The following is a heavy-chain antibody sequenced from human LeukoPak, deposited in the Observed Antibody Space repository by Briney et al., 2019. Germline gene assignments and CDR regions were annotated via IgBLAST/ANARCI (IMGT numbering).Heavy chain of an antibody. V-gene: IGHV4-59*01. J-gene: IGHJ4*02. CDR2: IYYSWST. CDR3: ASLYYGDYFGSTFDY. CDR1: GGSISSYY. D-gene: IGHD4-17*01. Sequence: KTSETLSLTCTVSGGSISSYYWSWIRQPPAKGLAWVGYIYYSWSTNYNPSLNSRVTISVDTSKNQFSLKLSSVTAADTAVYYCASLYYGDYFGSTFDYWGQGTLVTVSS.